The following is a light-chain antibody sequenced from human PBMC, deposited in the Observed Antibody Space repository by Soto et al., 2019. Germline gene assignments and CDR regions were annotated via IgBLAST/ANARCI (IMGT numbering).Light chain of an antibody. CDR1: QSVSSTY. CDR2: GAS. J-gene: IGKJ3*01. Sequence: EIVLTQSPGTLSLSPGERATLSCRASQSVSSTYLAWYQQKSGQAPRLLMYGASSRATGIPDRFSGSGSGTDFTLTISRLEPEDFAVYYCQQRSSWPATFGPGTKVDI. V-gene: IGKV3D-20*02. CDR3: QQRSSWPAT.